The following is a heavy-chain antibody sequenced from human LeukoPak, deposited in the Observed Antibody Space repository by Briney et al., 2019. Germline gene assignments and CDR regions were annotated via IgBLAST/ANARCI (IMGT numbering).Heavy chain of an antibody. CDR3: ARSTFSSNWNL. J-gene: IGHJ4*02. D-gene: IGHD6-13*01. Sequence: PAETLSLTCTVSGGSITDYYWSWIRHSSGKGLEWIGYMYYSGSAYYSPSLKTRVTISVDTSKNQFSLKLTSVTAADTAVYYCARSTFSSNWNLWGQGTLVTVSS. CDR1: GGSITDYY. CDR2: MYYSGSA. V-gene: IGHV4-59*08.